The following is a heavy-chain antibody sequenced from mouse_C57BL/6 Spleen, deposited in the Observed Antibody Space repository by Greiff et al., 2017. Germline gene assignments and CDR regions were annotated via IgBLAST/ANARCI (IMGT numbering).Heavy chain of an antibody. Sequence: VQLKESGEGLVKPGGSLKLSCAASGFTFSSYAMSWVRQTPEKRLEWVAYISSGGDYIYYADTVKGRFTISRDNARNTLYLQMSSLKSEDTAMYYGTRDRDGSSYDCYAMDYWGQGTSVTVSS. CDR1: GFTFSSYA. D-gene: IGHD1-1*01. V-gene: IGHV5-9-1*02. CDR2: ISSGGDYI. CDR3: TRDRDGSSYDCYAMDY. J-gene: IGHJ4*01.